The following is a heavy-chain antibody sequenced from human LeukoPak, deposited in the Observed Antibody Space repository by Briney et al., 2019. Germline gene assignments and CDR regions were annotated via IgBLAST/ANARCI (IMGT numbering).Heavy chain of an antibody. CDR3: ARGGWEPYFDY. Sequence: GGSLRLSCAASGFTFSSYWMSWVRRAPGKGLEWVSGINWNGGSTGYADSVKGRFTISRDNAKNSLYLQMNSLRAEDTAAYYCARGGWEPYFDYWGQGTLVTVSS. CDR2: INWNGGST. D-gene: IGHD1-26*01. J-gene: IGHJ4*02. V-gene: IGHV3-20*04. CDR1: GFTFSSYW.